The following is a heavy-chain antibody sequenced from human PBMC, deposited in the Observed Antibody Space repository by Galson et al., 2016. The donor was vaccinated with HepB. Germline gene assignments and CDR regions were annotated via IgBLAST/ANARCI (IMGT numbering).Heavy chain of an antibody. CDR1: ESDHY. D-gene: IGHD3-10*01. J-gene: IGHJ4*02. CDR3: ARRRGNTNFDY. Sequence: ESDHYLSWVRPAPGQGRQWVSLISRGGVTYYADPVQRPFPISRHHSDNSLYLQMNSLRAEDTAVYYCARRRGNTNFDYWGQGTLVTVSS. CDR2: ISRGGVT. V-gene: IGHV3-53*01.